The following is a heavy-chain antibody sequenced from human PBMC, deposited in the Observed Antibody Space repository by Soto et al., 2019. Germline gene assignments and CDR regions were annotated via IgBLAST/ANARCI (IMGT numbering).Heavy chain of an antibody. J-gene: IGHJ6*03. CDR2: ISWNSGSI. CDR3: AKDMTRYYYCMDV. Sequence: PGGSLSLSCAASGFTFDDCAMHWVRQVPGKGLEWVSRISWNSGSIGYADSVKGRFTISRDNAKNSLYLQMNSLRAEDTALYYCAKDMTRYYYCMDVWGKGTTVTVSS. V-gene: IGHV3-9*01. CDR1: GFTFDDCA.